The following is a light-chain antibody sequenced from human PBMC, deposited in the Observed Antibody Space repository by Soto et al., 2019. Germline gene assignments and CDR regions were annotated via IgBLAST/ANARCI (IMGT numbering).Light chain of an antibody. CDR3: QQYDNLPLT. J-gene: IGKJ4*01. CDR2: DAS. CDR1: QDISNS. Sequence: DIQMAQSPSSLSASVGDTVTITCQASQDISNSLNWFQQKPGKAPKLLIYDASNLETGVPSSFKGSRSGTDFTYTSSSLQPEDIATYYCQQYDNLPLTFGGGTKVEIQ. V-gene: IGKV1-33*01.